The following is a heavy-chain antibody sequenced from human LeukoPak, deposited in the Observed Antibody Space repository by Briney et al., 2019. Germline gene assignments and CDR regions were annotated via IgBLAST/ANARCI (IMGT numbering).Heavy chain of an antibody. D-gene: IGHD3-3*01. CDR3: ARDARRYYDFWSGYSPDHAFDI. CDR2: IYYSGST. J-gene: IGHJ3*02. V-gene: IGHV4-39*07. Sequence: TSETLSLTCSVSGGSISSTSYYWGWIRQPPGKGLEWIGTIYYSGSTKYNPSLKSRVTISVATSKNQFSLKLSSVTAADTAVYYCARDARRYYDFWSGYSPDHAFDIWGQGTMVTVSS. CDR1: GGSISSTSYY.